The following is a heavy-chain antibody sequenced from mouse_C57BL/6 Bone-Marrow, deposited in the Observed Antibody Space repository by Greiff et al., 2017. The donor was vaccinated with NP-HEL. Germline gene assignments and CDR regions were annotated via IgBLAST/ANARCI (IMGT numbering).Heavy chain of an antibody. D-gene: IGHD2-3*01. CDR2: INPGSGGT. CDR3: TTDDGYWYFDV. Sequence: VQRVESGAELVRPGTSVKVSCKASGYAFTNYLIEWVKQRPGQGLEWIGVINPGSGGTNYNEKFKGKATLTADKSSSTAYMQLSSLTSEDTAVYYCTTDDGYWYFDVWGTGTTVTVSS. J-gene: IGHJ1*03. CDR1: GYAFTNYL. V-gene: IGHV1-54*01.